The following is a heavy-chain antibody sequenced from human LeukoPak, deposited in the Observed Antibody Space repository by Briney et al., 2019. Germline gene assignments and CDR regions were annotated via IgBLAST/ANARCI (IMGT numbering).Heavy chain of an antibody. Sequence: GGSLRLSCAVSGFTFNTYWMTWVRQAPGRGLEWVANIKQDGGDQHYVDSVKGRFTVSRGNAKNSVYLLLDSLRAEDTAVYYCARSRSGYLDYWGQGTLVTVSS. V-gene: IGHV3-7*01. CDR2: IKQDGGDQ. J-gene: IGHJ4*02. CDR3: ARSRSGYLDY. D-gene: IGHD6-25*01. CDR1: GFTFNTYW.